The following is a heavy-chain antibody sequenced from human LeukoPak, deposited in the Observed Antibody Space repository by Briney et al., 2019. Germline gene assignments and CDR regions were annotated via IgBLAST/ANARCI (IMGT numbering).Heavy chain of an antibody. D-gene: IGHD2-2*01. CDR2: INHSGST. CDR3: AREGGCSSTSCYCDY. CDR1: GGSFSGYY. Sequence: SETLSLTRAVYGGSFSGYYWSWIRQPPGKGLEWIGEINHSGSTNYNPSLKSRVTISVDTSKNQFSLRLSSVTAADTAVYYCAREGGCSSTSCYCDYWGQGTLVTVSS. J-gene: IGHJ4*02. V-gene: IGHV4-34*01.